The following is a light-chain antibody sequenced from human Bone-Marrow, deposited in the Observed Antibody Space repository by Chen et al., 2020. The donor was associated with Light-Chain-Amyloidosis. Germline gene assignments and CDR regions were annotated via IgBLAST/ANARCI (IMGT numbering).Light chain of an antibody. CDR2: DDS. V-gene: IGLV3-21*02. CDR3: QVWDRSSDRPV. J-gene: IGLJ3*02. CDR1: NIGSTS. Sequence: SYVLTQPSSVSVAPGQTATIACGGNNIGSTSVHWYQPTPGQAPLLVVYDDSDRPSGIPERLSGSNSGNTATLTISRVEARDEADYYCQVWDRSSDRPVFGGGTKLTVL.